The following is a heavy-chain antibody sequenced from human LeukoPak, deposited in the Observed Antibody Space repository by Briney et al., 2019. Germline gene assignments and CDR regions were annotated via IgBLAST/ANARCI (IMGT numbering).Heavy chain of an antibody. CDR2: INPNSGGT. D-gene: IGHD1-26*01. CDR1: GGTFSSYA. Sequence: ASVKVSCKASGGTFSSYAISWVRQAPGQGLEWMGWINPNSGGTNYAQKFQGRVTMTRDTSISTAYMELSRLRSDDTAVYYCARERVGATHYWGQGTLVTVSS. CDR3: ARERVGATHY. J-gene: IGHJ4*02. V-gene: IGHV1-2*02.